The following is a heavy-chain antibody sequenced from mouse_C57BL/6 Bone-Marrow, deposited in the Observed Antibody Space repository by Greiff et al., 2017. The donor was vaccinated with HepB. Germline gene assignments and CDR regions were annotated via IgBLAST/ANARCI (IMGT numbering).Heavy chain of an antibody. V-gene: IGHV1-42*01. J-gene: IGHJ2*01. Sequence: VQLQQSGPELVKPGASVKISCKASGYSFTGYYMNWVKQSPEKSLEWIGEINPSTGGTTYNQKFKAKATLTVDKSSSTAYMQLKSLTSEDSAVYYCANTYDYDEGGYFDYWGQGTTLTVSS. D-gene: IGHD2-4*01. CDR1: GYSFTGYY. CDR2: INPSTGGT. CDR3: ANTYDYDEGGYFDY.